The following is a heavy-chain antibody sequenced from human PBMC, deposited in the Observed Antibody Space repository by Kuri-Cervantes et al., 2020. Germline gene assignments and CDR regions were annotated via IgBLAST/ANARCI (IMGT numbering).Heavy chain of an antibody. D-gene: IGHD6-6*01. CDR1: GYSISSGYY. J-gene: IGHJ6*03. CDR2: IYHSGST. Sequence: GSLRLSCAVSGYSISSGYYWGWIRQPPGKGLEWIGSIYHSGSTYYNPSLKSRVTIPVDTSKNQFSLKLSSVTAADTAVYYCARGRYSSSRYYYMDVWGKGTTVTVSS. CDR3: ARGRYSSSRYYYMDV. V-gene: IGHV4-38-2*01.